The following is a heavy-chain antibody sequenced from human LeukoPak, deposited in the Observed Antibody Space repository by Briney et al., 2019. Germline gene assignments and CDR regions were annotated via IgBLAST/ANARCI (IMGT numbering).Heavy chain of an antibody. V-gene: IGHV4-39*01. CDR1: GGSISSSSYY. Sequence: SETLSLTCTVSGGSISSSSYYWGWLRQPPGKGLEWIGSIYYSGSTYYNPSLKSRVTISVDTSKNQFSLKLSSVTAADTAVCYCARQTLWFGYYWGQGTLVTVSS. J-gene: IGHJ4*02. CDR2: IYYSGST. D-gene: IGHD3-10*01. CDR3: ARQTLWFGYY.